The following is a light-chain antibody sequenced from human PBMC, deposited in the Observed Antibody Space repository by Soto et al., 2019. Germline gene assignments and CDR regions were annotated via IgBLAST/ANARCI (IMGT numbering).Light chain of an antibody. CDR3: QQYVLGLT. V-gene: IGKV3-20*01. Sequence: EIVLTQSPGTLTLSPGERATLSCRTSQSISSSYLAWYQQRHGQAPRLLIYAASSRATGIPDRFSGSGSGTDFTLTVSRLEPEDSAVYYCQQYVLGLTFGPGTKVQIK. J-gene: IGKJ3*01. CDR2: AAS. CDR1: QSISSSY.